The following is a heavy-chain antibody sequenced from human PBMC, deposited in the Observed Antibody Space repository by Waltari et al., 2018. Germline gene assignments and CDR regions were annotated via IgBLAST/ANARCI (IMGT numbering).Heavy chain of an antibody. Sequence: QVQLVESGGGVVQPGKALRLSCAASGFTFRNYAMHWVRQAPGKGLEWVKVRSSDGTYKSYADPVKGRFTISRDNFKNTLFLQMNSLTTEDTALYYCASVAAADFDYWGQGTLVTVSS. V-gene: IGHV3-30-3*01. CDR2: RSSDGTYK. D-gene: IGHD6-13*01. J-gene: IGHJ4*02. CDR1: GFTFRNYA. CDR3: ASVAAADFDY.